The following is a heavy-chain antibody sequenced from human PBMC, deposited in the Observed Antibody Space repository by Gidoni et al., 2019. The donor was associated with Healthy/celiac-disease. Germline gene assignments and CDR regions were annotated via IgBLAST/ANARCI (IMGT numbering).Heavy chain of an antibody. CDR3: ARVTRGYGDAFDI. Sequence: QLQLQESGSGLVKHSQTLSLTCAVPGGSIRSGGYSWSWIRQPPGKGLEWIGYIYHSGSTYYNPSLKSRVTISVDRSKNQFSLKLSSVTAADTAVYYCARVTRGYGDAFDIWGQGTMVTVSS. J-gene: IGHJ3*02. CDR1: GGSIRSGGYS. D-gene: IGHD5-18*01. CDR2: IYHSGST. V-gene: IGHV4-30-2*01.